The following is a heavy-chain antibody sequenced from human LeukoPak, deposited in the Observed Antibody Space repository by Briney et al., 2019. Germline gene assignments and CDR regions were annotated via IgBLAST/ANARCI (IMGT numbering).Heavy chain of an antibody. Sequence: GGSLILSCAASGFTFSSYAMSWVRQAPGKGLEWVSAISSSGGSTCYADSVKGRFTISRDNSKNTLYLQMNSLRAEDTAVYYCVRGQEVVYTPTFDYWGQGVLVTVSS. D-gene: IGHD2-8*02. CDR2: ISSSGGST. V-gene: IGHV3-23*01. J-gene: IGHJ4*02. CDR3: VRGQEVVYTPTFDY. CDR1: GFTFSSYA.